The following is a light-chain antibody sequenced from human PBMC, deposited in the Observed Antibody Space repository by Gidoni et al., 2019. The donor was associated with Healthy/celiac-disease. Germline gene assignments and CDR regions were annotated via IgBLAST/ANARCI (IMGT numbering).Light chain of an antibody. V-gene: IGLV3-25*03. CDR1: SLPKQY. Sequence: SYELTQTPSVSVSPGQTARITCSGDSLPKQYAYWYQQKQGQAPVLVIYKDSERPSGIPERFSGSSSGTTVTLTISGVQAEDDADYYCQSADSSGTSWVFGGGTKLTVL. J-gene: IGLJ3*02. CDR2: KDS. CDR3: QSADSSGTSWV.